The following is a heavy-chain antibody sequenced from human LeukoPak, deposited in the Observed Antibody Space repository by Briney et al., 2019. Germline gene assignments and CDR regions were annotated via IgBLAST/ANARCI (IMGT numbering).Heavy chain of an antibody. CDR1: GFTFSSYS. CDR3: ARAYEGYCSSTSCSGEKLHFDY. J-gene: IGHJ4*02. V-gene: IGHV3-21*01. CDR2: ISSSSSYI. D-gene: IGHD2-2*01. Sequence: AGGSLRLSCAASGFTFSSYSMNWVRQAPGEGLEWVSSISSSSSYIYYADSVKGRFTISRDNAKNSLYLQMNSLRAEDTAVYYCARAYEGYCSSTSCSGEKLHFDYWGQGTLVTVSS.